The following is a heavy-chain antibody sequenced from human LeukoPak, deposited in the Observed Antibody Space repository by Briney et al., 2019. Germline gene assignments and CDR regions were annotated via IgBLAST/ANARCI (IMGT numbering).Heavy chain of an antibody. V-gene: IGHV4-34*01. CDR1: GGSFSGYY. J-gene: IGHJ4*02. CDR2: INHSGST. Sequence: SSETLSLTCAVYGGSFSGYYWSWIRQPPGKGLEWIGEINHSGSTNYNPSLKSRVTISVDTSKNQFSLKLSSVTAADTAVYYCAKIPRPNHSNHEPNWGQGTLVTVSS. CDR3: AKIPRPNHSNHEPN. D-gene: IGHD1-14*01.